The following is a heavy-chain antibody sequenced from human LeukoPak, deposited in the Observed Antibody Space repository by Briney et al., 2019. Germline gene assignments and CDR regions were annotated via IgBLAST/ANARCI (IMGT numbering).Heavy chain of an antibody. CDR1: GFTFDDYA. V-gene: IGHV3-9*01. CDR3: AKGKYYFDY. CDR2: ISWNSGSI. Sequence: GGSLRLSCAASGFTFDDYAMHWVRQAPGKGLEWVSGISWNSGSIGYADSVKGRFTISRANAKNSLYLQMNSLRAEDTALYYCAKGKYYFDYWGQGTLVTVSS. J-gene: IGHJ4*02.